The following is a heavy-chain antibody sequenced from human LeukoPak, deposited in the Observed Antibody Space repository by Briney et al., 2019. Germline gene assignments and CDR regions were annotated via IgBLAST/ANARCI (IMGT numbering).Heavy chain of an antibody. Sequence: GGSLRLSCAASGFTFSSYSMNWVRQAPGKGLEWVSSISSSSSYIYYADSVKGRFTISRDNAKNSLYLQMNSLRAEDTAVYYCARTYYDFWSGYEPHRGGDYWGQRTLVTVSS. CDR1: GFTFSSYS. CDR2: ISSSSSYI. V-gene: IGHV3-21*01. D-gene: IGHD3-3*01. CDR3: ARTYYDFWSGYEPHRGGDY. J-gene: IGHJ4*02.